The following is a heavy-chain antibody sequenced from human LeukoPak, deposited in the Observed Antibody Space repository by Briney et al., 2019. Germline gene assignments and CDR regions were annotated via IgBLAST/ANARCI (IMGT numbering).Heavy chain of an antibody. CDR1: GGSIRSSSYY. CDR2: IYYSGST. J-gene: IGHJ4*02. CDR3: ASRSYYYGSGSYYNMVFDY. V-gene: IGHV4-39*01. Sequence: SETLSLTXTVSGGSIRSSSYYWGWIRQPPGKGLEWIGSIYYSGSTYYSPSLKSRVTISVDTSKNQFSLKLSSVTAADTAVYYCASRSYYYGSGSYYNMVFDYWGQGTLVTVSS. D-gene: IGHD3-10*01.